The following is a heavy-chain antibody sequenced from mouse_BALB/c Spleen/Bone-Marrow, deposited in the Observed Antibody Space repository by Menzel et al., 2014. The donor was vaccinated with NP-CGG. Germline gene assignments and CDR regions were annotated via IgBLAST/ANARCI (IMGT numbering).Heavy chain of an antibody. Sequence: VQRVESGTELMKPGASVKISCKATGYTFSSYWIEWVNQRPGHGLEWIGEILPGSGSTNYNEKFKGKATFTADTSSNTACMQLSSLTSEDSAVYYCARRGHGFAWFAYWGQGTLVTVSA. CDR2: ILPGSGST. D-gene: IGHD1-2*01. V-gene: IGHV1-9*01. CDR1: GYTFSSYW. CDR3: ARRGHGFAWFAY. J-gene: IGHJ3*01.